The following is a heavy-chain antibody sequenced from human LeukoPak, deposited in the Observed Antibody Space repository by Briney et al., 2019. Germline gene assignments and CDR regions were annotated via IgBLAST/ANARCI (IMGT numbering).Heavy chain of an antibody. V-gene: IGHV4-38-2*02. Sequence: SETLSLTCAISGYSISSGYYWGWIRQSPGKGLECIGIIYHGGTTHYNPSLKGRVTISVDTSKNQLSLKLSSVTAADTAVYYCARDVRGFDYWGQGTLVTVSS. D-gene: IGHD3-10*01. CDR2: IYHGGTT. CDR1: GYSISSGYY. J-gene: IGHJ4*02. CDR3: ARDVRGFDY.